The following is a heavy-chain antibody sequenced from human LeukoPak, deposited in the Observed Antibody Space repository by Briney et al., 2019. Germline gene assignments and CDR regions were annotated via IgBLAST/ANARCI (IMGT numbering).Heavy chain of an antibody. J-gene: IGHJ5*02. D-gene: IGHD6-6*01. Sequence: ASVTVSCTVSGYTLTELSMHWVRQAPGKGLEWMGGFDPEDGETIYAQKFQGRVTMTEDTSTDTAYMELSSLRSEDTAVYYCARERPTIAARSSNWFDPWGQGTLVTVSS. CDR1: GYTLTELS. CDR2: FDPEDGET. V-gene: IGHV1-24*01. CDR3: ARERPTIAARSSNWFDP.